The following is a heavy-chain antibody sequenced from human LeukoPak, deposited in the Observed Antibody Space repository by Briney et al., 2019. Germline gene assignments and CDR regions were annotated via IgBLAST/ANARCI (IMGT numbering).Heavy chain of an antibody. CDR2: ISSSSSTI. CDR3: ARGRETAYYDFWSGYPSTYYFDY. CDR1: GFTFSSYS. V-gene: IGHV3-48*01. Sequence: GGSLRLSCAASGFTFSSYSMLWVRQAPGKGLEWVSYISSSSSTIYYADSVKGRFTISRDNAKNSLYLQMNTLRAEDTAVYYCARGRETAYYDFWSGYPSTYYFDYWGQGTLVTVSS. D-gene: IGHD3-3*01. J-gene: IGHJ4*02.